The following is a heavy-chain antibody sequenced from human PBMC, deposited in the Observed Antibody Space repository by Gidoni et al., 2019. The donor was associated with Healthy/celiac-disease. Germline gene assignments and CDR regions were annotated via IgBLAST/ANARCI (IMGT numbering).Heavy chain of an antibody. CDR1: GGSLSSASYY. CDR3: ARERANYYDSSESAFDI. V-gene: IGHV4-61*02. J-gene: IGHJ3*02. CDR2: IYTSGST. Sequence: QAQLQESGPGPVKPSQTLSLTCTVSGGSLSSASYYWSWIRQPAGKGLEWIGRIYTSGSTNYNPSLKSRVTMSVDTSKNQFSLKLSSVTAADTAVYYCARERANYYDSSESAFDIWGQGTMVTVSS. D-gene: IGHD3-22*01.